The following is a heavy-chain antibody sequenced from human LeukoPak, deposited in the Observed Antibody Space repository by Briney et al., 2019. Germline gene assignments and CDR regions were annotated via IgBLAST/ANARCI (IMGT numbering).Heavy chain of an antibody. D-gene: IGHD6-25*01. J-gene: IGHJ5*02. CDR3: AKVAGVAAARGWIDP. CDR2: VNPNSGGT. Sequence: ASVKVSCKASGYSVTGYYMHWVRQAPGQGLEWMGWVNPNSGGTNYAQNFQGRRTMTRDTAINEVYMELGRLRSEDPAVYYCAKVAGVAAARGWIDPWGQGTLVTVSS. CDR1: GYSVTGYY. V-gene: IGHV1-2*02.